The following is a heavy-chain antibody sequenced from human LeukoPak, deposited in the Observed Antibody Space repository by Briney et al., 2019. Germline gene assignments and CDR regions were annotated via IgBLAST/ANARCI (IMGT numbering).Heavy chain of an antibody. CDR2: INTNTGNP. CDR1: GYTFTSYT. V-gene: IGHV7-4-1*02. CDR3: ARRITLVRGVRLGDWFDP. D-gene: IGHD3-10*01. J-gene: IGHJ5*02. Sequence: ASVTVSCKASGYTFTSYTINWVRQAPGQGLEWMGWINTNTGNPTYAQGFTGRFVFSLDTSVSTAYLQISSLKAEDTAVYYCARRITLVRGVRLGDWFDPWGQGSLVTVSS.